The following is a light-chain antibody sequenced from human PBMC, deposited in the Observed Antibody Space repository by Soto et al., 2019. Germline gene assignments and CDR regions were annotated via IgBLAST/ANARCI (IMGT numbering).Light chain of an antibody. J-gene: IGKJ4*01. CDR2: GSS. CDR3: QQYKDWPPLT. CDR1: QNINSN. Sequence: EILMTQSPLTLSVSPGEGATLSCRASQNINSNLAWYQQRPGQAPRVLIYGSSSRASGIPDRFSGSGSGTDFTRTINRLEPDDFAVYYCQQYKDWPPLTFGGGTRVESK. V-gene: IGKV3D-15*01.